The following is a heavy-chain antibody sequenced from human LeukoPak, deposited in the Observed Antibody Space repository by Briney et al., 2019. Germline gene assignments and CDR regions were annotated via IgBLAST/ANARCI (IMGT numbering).Heavy chain of an antibody. CDR3: TRAGRYCSGGSCYSFY. J-gene: IGHJ4*02. V-gene: IGHV3-49*03. D-gene: IGHD2-15*01. Sequence: GRSLRLSCTASGFTFGDYAMSWFRQAPGKGLEWVGFIRSKAHGGTTEYAASVKGRFTISRDDSKSIAYLQMDSLKTEDTAVYYCTRAGRYCSGGSCYSFYWGQGTLVTVSS. CDR2: IRSKAHGGTT. CDR1: GFTFGDYA.